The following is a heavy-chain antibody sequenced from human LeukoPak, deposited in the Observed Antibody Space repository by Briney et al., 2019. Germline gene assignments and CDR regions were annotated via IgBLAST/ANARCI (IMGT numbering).Heavy chain of an antibody. Sequence: PGRSLRLSCAASGFTFSSYGMHWVRQAPGKGLEWVAVIWYDGSNKYYADSVKGRFTISRDNSKNTMYLQMNSLRAEDTAVYYCARMGGYSGYDLNYWGQGTLVTVSS. V-gene: IGHV3-33*01. CDR3: ARMGGYSGYDLNY. J-gene: IGHJ4*02. CDR2: IWYDGSNK. D-gene: IGHD5-12*01. CDR1: GFTFSSYG.